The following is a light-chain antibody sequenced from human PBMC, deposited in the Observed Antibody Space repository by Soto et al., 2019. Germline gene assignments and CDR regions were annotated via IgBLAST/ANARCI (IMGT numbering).Light chain of an antibody. CDR3: QQSETYPLT. CDR1: QSISSW. Sequence: DIQMTQSPSTLSSSVGDRVTITCRASQSISSWLAWYQQKPGKAPKLLIYKASSLESGVPSRFSGSGSGTEFTLTISSLQPGDFATYYCQQSETYPLTFGQGTLLEIK. J-gene: IGKJ5*01. V-gene: IGKV1-5*03. CDR2: KAS.